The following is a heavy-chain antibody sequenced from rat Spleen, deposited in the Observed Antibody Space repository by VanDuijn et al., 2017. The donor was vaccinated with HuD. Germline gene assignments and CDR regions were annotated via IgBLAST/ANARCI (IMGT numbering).Heavy chain of an antibody. V-gene: IGHV5-29*01. CDR2: ISYDGSGT. CDR1: GFTFSNYG. Sequence: EVQLVESGGGLVQPGRSLKLSCAASGFTFSNYGMAWVRQAPTKGLEWVATISYDGSGTYYRDSVKGRFTISRDNAKSTLYLQMDSLRSEDTATYYCVRHYYSVMDAWGQGASVTVSS. J-gene: IGHJ4*01. CDR3: VRHYYSVMDA. D-gene: IGHD1-1*01.